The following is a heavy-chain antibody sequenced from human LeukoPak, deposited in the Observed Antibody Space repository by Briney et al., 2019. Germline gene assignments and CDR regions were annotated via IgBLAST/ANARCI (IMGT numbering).Heavy chain of an antibody. V-gene: IGHV3-74*01. Sequence: GGSLRLSCAASGFTFSSYRMHWVRQAPGKGLVWVSRINSDGSSTSYADSVKGRFTISRDNAKNTLYLQMNSLRAEDTAVYYCARVNYYDSSGYSNGYWGQGTLVTVSS. D-gene: IGHD3-22*01. CDR3: ARVNYYDSSGYSNGY. CDR2: INSDGSST. J-gene: IGHJ4*02. CDR1: GFTFSSYR.